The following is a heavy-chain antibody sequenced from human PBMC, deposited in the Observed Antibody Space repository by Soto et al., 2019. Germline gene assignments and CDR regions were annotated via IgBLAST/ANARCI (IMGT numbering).Heavy chain of an antibody. J-gene: IGHJ6*02. V-gene: IGHV3-30-3*01. CDR3: ARDSGQQSSSGWYNRYHYGMDV. Sequence: GGSLRLSCAASGFTFSSYAMHWVRQAPGKGLEWVAVISYDGSNKYYADSVKGRFTISRDNSKNTLYLQMNSLRAEDTAVYYCARDSGQQSSSGWYNRYHYGMDVWGQGTTVTVSS. CDR2: ISYDGSNK. D-gene: IGHD6-19*01. CDR1: GFTFSSYA.